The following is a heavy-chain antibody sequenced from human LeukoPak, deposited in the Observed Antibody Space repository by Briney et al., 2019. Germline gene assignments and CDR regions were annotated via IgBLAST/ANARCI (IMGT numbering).Heavy chain of an antibody. Sequence: SETLSLTCTVSGGSISSSSYYWGWIRQPPGKGLEWIGSIYYSGSTYYNPSLKSRVTISVDTSKNQFSLKLSSMTAADTAVYYCARHCSGCPKPLDYWGQGTLVTVSS. J-gene: IGHJ4*02. CDR3: ARHCSGCPKPLDY. V-gene: IGHV4-39*01. CDR2: IYYSGST. D-gene: IGHD6-19*01. CDR1: GGSISSSSYY.